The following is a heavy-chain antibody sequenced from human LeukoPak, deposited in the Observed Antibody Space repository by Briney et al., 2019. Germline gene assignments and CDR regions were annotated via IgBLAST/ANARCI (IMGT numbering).Heavy chain of an antibody. CDR2: IYYSGST. D-gene: IGHD5-24*01. Sequence: SETLSLTCTVSGGSISSGSYYWGWIRQPLGKGLEWIGNIYYSGSTYYNPSLKSRVTISVDTSKKQLSLKLLSVTAADTAVYYCAASRGMATIPYYWGQGILVTVSS. V-gene: IGHV4-39*07. CDR1: GGSISSGSYY. CDR3: AASRGMATIPYY. J-gene: IGHJ4*02.